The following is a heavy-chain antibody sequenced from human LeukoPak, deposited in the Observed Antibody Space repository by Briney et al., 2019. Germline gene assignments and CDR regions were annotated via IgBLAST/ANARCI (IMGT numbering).Heavy chain of an antibody. J-gene: IGHJ3*02. Sequence: GASVKVSCKASGYTFTGYYMHWVRQAPGQGLEWMGWINPNSGGTNYAQKFQGRVTMTRDTSISTAYMELSRLRSDDTAVYYCARGEGQPAAGDAFDIWGQGTMVTVSS. V-gene: IGHV1-2*02. CDR3: ARGEGQPAAGDAFDI. CDR2: INPNSGGT. D-gene: IGHD6-13*01. CDR1: GYTFTGYY.